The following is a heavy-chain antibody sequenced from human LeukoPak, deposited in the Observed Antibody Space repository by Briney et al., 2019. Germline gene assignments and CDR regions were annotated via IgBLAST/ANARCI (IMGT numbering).Heavy chain of an antibody. CDR2: ISAYNGNT. V-gene: IGHV1-18*01. Sequence: ASVKVSCKASGYTFTSYGISWVRQAPGQGLEWMGWISAYNGNTNYAQKLQGRVTMTTDTSTSTAYMELRSLRSDDTAVCYCARVGRDGSGWYDYYYYGMDVWGQGTTVTVSS. D-gene: IGHD6-19*01. J-gene: IGHJ6*02. CDR1: GYTFTSYG. CDR3: ARVGRDGSGWYDYYYYGMDV.